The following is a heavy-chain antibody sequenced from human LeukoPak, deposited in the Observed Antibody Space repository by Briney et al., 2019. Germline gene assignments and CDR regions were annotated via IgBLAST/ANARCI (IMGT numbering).Heavy chain of an antibody. V-gene: IGHV4-39*01. Sequence: KASETLSLTCTVSGASISSSTYYWGWIRQPPGKGLEWIGSASYSGSTYYNPSLKSRVTISVDTSKNQFSLKLSSVTAADTAVCYCARRGSLKAFDIWGQGTMVTVSS. D-gene: IGHD3-10*01. CDR2: ASYSGST. CDR1: GASISSSTYY. J-gene: IGHJ3*02. CDR3: ARRGSLKAFDI.